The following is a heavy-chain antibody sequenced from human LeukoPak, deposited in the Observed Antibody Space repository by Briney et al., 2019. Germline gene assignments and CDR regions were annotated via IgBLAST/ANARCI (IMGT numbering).Heavy chain of an antibody. Sequence: GASVKVSCKASGGTFSNYPITWVRQAPGQGLEWMGRIIPVFSAANYAQNFHGRVTIATGESTNTVYMELNSLTSEDTAVYYCARGTDGNNFDYWGQGTLVTVSS. CDR1: GGTFSNYP. J-gene: IGHJ4*02. D-gene: IGHD1-14*01. CDR3: ARGTDGNNFDY. V-gene: IGHV1-69*05. CDR2: IIPVFSAA.